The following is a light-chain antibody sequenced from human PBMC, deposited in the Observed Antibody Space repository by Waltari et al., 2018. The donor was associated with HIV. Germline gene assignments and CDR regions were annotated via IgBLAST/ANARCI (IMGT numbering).Light chain of an antibody. V-gene: IGKV1-39*01. J-gene: IGKJ3*01. CDR2: SAT. CDR1: QTIGDY. Sequence: DIQLTQSPSPLSASVGDRVTITGRASQTIGDYVNWYQQKPGKPPKLLIYSATSLQPGVPSRFSGSGSGTDFALTISSLQPEDFAIYYCEQIYTFPLFTFGPGTKVDIK. CDR3: EQIYTFPLFT.